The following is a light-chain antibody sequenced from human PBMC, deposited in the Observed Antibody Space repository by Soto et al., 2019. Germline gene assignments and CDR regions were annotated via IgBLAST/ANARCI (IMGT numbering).Light chain of an antibody. V-gene: IGLV1-40*01. J-gene: IGLJ2*01. CDR1: SSNIGAGFD. CDR2: AST. CDR3: QSYDTARTGHVL. Sequence: QSVLTQPPSVSGAPGQRVTISCSGNSSNIGAGFDVHWYQQLPGAAPKLLIYASTKRPPGVPDRFSGSKSDTSASLAITGRQLDDEDDYYCQSYDTARTGHVLFGGGTKLTVL.